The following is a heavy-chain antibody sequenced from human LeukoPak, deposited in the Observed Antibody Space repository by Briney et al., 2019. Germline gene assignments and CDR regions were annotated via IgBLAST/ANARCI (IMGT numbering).Heavy chain of an antibody. V-gene: IGHV1-46*01. D-gene: IGHD3-10*01. J-gene: IGHJ4*02. Sequence: ASVKVSFKASGYTFTRYYIHWVRQAPGQGLEWMGIISPSGGSTSNAQKFRGRVTMTGDTSTSTVYMELSSLRSEDTAVYYCARLGSGEDDGGWVDYWGQGTLVTVSS. CDR3: ARLGSGEDDGGWVDY. CDR2: ISPSGGST. CDR1: GYTFTRYY.